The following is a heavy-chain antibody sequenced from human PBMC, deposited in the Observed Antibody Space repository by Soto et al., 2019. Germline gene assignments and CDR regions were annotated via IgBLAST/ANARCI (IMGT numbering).Heavy chain of an antibody. CDR2: VNWNGGST. V-gene: IGHV3-20*04. CDR3: AREVVVSRGASYFGY. CDR1: GFTFDDYG. Sequence: PGGSLRLSCAASGFTFDDYGMSWARQAPGKGLEWVSGVNWNGGSTGYADSVKGRFTISRDNAKNSLYLQMNSLRAEDTAIYYCAREVVVSRGASYFGYWGPGTLVTVSS. D-gene: IGHD2-2*01. J-gene: IGHJ4*02.